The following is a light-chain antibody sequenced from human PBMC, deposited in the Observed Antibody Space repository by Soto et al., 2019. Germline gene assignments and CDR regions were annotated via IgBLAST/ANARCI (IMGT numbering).Light chain of an antibody. J-gene: IGKJ2*01. CDR1: QSVGNNY. CDR3: HQYSSSLMYT. Sequence: EIVLTQSPGTLSLSPGERATLSCRASQSVGNNYLAWYQQKPGQAPRLLIYGASSRATGIPDRFSGSGSGTDFTLTIGRLEPEDFAVYYCHQYSSSLMYTFGQGTKLEIK. V-gene: IGKV3-20*01. CDR2: GAS.